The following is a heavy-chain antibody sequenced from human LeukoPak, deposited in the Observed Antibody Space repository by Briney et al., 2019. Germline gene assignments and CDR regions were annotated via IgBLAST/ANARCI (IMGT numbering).Heavy chain of an antibody. CDR3: ASDTLPARYFDCFQFDY. Sequence: ASVKVSCKSSGYTFASYGISWVRQPPGQGLDWMGWISSYNGNTNYPQKLQGRVTMTTDTSTSTAYTELRRLRSDDTAVYYCASDTLPARYFDCFQFDYWGQGTLVTVSS. V-gene: IGHV1-18*01. CDR1: GYTFASYG. CDR2: ISSYNGNT. J-gene: IGHJ4*02. D-gene: IGHD3-9*01.